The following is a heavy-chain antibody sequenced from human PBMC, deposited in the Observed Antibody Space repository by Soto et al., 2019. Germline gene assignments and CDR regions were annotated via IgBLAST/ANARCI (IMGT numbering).Heavy chain of an antibody. V-gene: IGHV1-58*01. CDR3: AAAPIYDILTVALDY. J-gene: IGHJ4*02. CDR2: IVVGSGNT. Sequence: GASVKVSFKASGFTFTSSAVQWVRQARGQRLEWIGWIVVGSGNTNYAQKFQERVTITRDMSTSTAYMELSSLRSEDTAVYYCAAAPIYDILTVALDYWGQGTLVTVSS. D-gene: IGHD3-9*01. CDR1: GFTFTSSA.